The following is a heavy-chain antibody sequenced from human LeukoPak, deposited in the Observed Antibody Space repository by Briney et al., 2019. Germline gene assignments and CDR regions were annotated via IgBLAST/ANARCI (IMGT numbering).Heavy chain of an antibody. V-gene: IGHV3-7*01. J-gene: IGHJ6*02. CDR1: EFPFGSYW. Sequence: PGGSLRLSCAASEFPFGSYWMTWVRQTARKGLEWVANIKLDGSEKSYVDSVKGRFTISRDNAKNSLYLQMNDLRVDDTALYYCARGHYGMDVWGQGTTVTVSS. CDR3: ARGHYGMDV. CDR2: IKLDGSEK.